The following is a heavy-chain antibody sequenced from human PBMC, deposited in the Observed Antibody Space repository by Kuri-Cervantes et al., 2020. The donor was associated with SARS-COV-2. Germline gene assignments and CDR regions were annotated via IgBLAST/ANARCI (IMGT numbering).Heavy chain of an antibody. J-gene: IGHJ4*02. CDR1: GFTFSSYA. CDR3: AKDSIVVVVPAAKDY. Sequence: GESLKISCAASGFTFSSYAMSWVRQAPGKGLEWVSAISGSGGSTYYADSVKGRFTISRDNSKNTLYLQMNSLRAEDTAVYYCAKDSIVVVVPAAKDYWGQGTLVTCSS. V-gene: IGHV3-23*01. D-gene: IGHD2-2*01. CDR2: ISGSGGST.